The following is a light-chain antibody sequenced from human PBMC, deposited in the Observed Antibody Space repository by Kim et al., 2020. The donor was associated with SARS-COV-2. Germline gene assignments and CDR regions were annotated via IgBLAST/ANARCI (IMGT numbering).Light chain of an antibody. V-gene: IGLV6-57*01. J-gene: IGLJ3*02. CDR1: SGSSASDC. CDR3: QSYDDNSWM. Sequence: GKTMIISGTRSSGSSASDCVQWLQQRPGSSPTTVIYEDHKRPSGVPDRFSGSVDTTSNSASLTISGLRADDEADYYCQSYDDNSWMFSGGTKLTVL. CDR2: EDH.